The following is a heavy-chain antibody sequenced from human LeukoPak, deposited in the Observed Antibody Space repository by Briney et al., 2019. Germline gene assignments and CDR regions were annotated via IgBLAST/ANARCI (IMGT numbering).Heavy chain of an antibody. V-gene: IGHV1-46*01. J-gene: IGHJ4*02. CDR2: INPSGGST. D-gene: IGHD1-26*01. CDR3: ASLRERTGGSYDRLDY. CDR1: GYTFTSYY. Sequence: WASVKVSCKASGYTFTSYYMHWVRQAPGQGLEWMGIINPSGGSTSYAQKFQGRVTMTRDTSTSTAYMELSSLRFEDTAAYYCASLRERTGGSYDRLDYWGQGTLVTVSS.